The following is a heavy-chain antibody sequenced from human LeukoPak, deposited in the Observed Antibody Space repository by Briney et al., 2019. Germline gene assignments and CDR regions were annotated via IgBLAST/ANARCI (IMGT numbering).Heavy chain of an antibody. CDR2: ISSSSSYI. CDR1: GFTFSSYS. D-gene: IGHD2-2*01. V-gene: IGHV3-21*01. Sequence: GGSLRLSCAASGFTFSSYSMNWVRQAPGKGLEWVSSISSSSSYIYYADSVKGRFTISRDNAKNSLYLQMNSLRAEDTAVYYCAREGFGYCSSTSCLNWFDPWGQGTLVTVSS. J-gene: IGHJ5*02. CDR3: AREGFGYCSSTSCLNWFDP.